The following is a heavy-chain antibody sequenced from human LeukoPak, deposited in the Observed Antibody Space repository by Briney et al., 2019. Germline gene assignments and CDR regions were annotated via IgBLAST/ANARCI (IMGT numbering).Heavy chain of an antibody. CDR1: GGSISSSSYY. CDR3: ARNAL. D-gene: IGHD1-1*01. J-gene: IGHJ6*01. V-gene: IGHV3-66*01. CDR2: IYSGGST. Sequence: ETLSLTCTVSGGSISSSSYYWGWIRQPPGKGLEWVSVIYSGGSTYYAESVKGRFTISRDNSKNTLYLQMNSLRVDDTAVYYCARNALWGQGTTVTVSS.